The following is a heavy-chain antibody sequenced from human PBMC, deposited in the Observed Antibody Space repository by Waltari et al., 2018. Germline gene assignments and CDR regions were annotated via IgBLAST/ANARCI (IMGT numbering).Heavy chain of an antibody. CDR2: TDDRSKWYN. J-gene: IGHJ2*01. CDR3: ALSSSGWSGGDFDL. V-gene: IGHV6-1*01. CDR1: GDSVSSNSAA. Sequence: QVQLQQSGPGLVKPSQTLSLTCAISGDSVSSNSAAWNWIRQSPSRGLEWLGRTDDRSKWYNDDAVSVKSRIHNNPDTAKNQFALQLNSEPREHTAVYYWALSSSGWSGGDFDLWGRGTLVTVSS. D-gene: IGHD6-13*01.